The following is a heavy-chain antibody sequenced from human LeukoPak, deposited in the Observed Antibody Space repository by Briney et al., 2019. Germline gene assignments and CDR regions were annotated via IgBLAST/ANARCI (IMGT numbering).Heavy chain of an antibody. D-gene: IGHD2-2*01. CDR1: GYTFTSYY. CDR3: ARRSTLCSGTSCYLGY. CDR2: INPSGGST. J-gene: IGHJ4*02. V-gene: IGHV1-46*01. Sequence: ASVKVSCKASGYTFTSYYMHWVRQAPGQGLEWMGIINPSGGSTSYAQKFQGRVTMTRDTSTTTDYMELSSLRSEDTAVYYCARRSTLCSGTSCYLGYWGQGTLVTVSS.